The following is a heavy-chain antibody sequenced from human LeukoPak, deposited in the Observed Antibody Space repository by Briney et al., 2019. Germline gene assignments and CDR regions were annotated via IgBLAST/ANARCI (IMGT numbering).Heavy chain of an antibody. V-gene: IGHV3-23*01. Sequence: GGSLRLSCAASGVTLSTYAMSWARQAPGKGLEWVSAISGSGGGTYYADSVKGRFTISRDNSKNTLYLQMNSLRAEDTAVYYCAKAAPALGYCSGGSCYPFDYWGQGTLVTVSS. CDR3: AKAAPALGYCSGGSCYPFDY. CDR1: GVTLSTYA. D-gene: IGHD2-15*01. CDR2: ISGSGGGT. J-gene: IGHJ4*02.